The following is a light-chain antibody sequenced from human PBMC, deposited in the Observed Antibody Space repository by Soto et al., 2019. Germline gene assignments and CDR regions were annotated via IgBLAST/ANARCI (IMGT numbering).Light chain of an antibody. V-gene: IGKV1-39*01. CDR3: QQSYSTPWT. CDR1: QTIGSR. CDR2: GAF. Sequence: DIQLTQSPASLSASVGDTVTIACRASQTIGSRLNWYQQKPGMGPKLLINGAFILQSGVPSRFSGSSSGTDFTLTVSSLQPEDFATYYCQQSYSTPWTFGHGTRVEIK. J-gene: IGKJ1*01.